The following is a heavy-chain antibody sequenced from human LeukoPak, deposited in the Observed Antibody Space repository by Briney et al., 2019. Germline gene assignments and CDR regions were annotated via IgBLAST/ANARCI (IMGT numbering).Heavy chain of an antibody. CDR2: ISAYNGNT. CDR1: GYTFTSYG. V-gene: IGHV1-18*01. Sequence: GASVKVSCKASGYTFTSYGISWVRQAPGQGLEWMGWISAYNGNTNYAQKLQGRVTMTTDTSTSTAYVELRSLRSDDTAVYYCARDVYNWNATYYYYGMDVWGQGTTVTVSS. D-gene: IGHD1-20*01. CDR3: ARDVYNWNATYYYYGMDV. J-gene: IGHJ6*02.